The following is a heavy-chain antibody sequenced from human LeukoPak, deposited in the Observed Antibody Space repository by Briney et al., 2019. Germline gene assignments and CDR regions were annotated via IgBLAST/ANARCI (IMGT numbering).Heavy chain of an antibody. CDR3: ARHPIFGGTNVYAFDY. J-gene: IGHJ4*02. V-gene: IGHV4-59*08. CDR2: VYSSGTT. D-gene: IGHD2-8*01. CDR1: GGSFTGHY. Sequence: PSETLSLTCAVSGGSFTGHYWSWIRQPPGKALEWIGYVYSSGTTTYNPSLESRVTISLDTSKNQFSLKLNSVTAADTAVYYCARHPIFGGTNVYAFDYWGQGTLVTVSS.